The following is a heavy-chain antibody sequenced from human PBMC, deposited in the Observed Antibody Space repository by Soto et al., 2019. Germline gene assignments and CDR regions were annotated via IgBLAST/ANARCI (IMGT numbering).Heavy chain of an antibody. Sequence: GGSLRLSCVGLGFPFITYRINWVRKAPGKGLEWVSSISSRSDIYYADSVKGRFTISRDNAKNSVSLQMNSLRAEDTAVYYCAREYTAWPLAYGLDVWGQGTTVTVS. D-gene: IGHD2-2*02. J-gene: IGHJ6*02. CDR3: AREYTAWPLAYGLDV. V-gene: IGHV3-21*01. CDR1: GFPFITYR. CDR2: ISSRSDI.